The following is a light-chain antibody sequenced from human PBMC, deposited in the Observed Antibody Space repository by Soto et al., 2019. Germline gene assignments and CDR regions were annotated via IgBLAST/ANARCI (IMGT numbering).Light chain of an antibody. J-gene: IGKJ2*01. V-gene: IGKV3-15*01. CDR2: YAS. CDR3: QQYNNWPPYT. Sequence: EIVMTQSPATLSVSPGERATLSCRASRNVGSNLAWYQHKPGQAPRLLIYYASTRATGVSARFSGSGSGTEFALTISSLQSEDFAVYYCQQYNNWPPYTFGQGTKLEIE. CDR1: RNVGSN.